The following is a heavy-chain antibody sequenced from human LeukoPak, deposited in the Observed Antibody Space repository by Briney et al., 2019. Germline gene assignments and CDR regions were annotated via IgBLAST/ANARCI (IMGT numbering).Heavy chain of an antibody. CDR2: IYYSGST. Sequence: SETLSLTCTVSGGSISSYYWSWIRQPPGRGLEWIGYIYYSGSTNYNPSLKSRVTISVDTSKNQFSLKLSSLTAADTAVYYCARWSPGAYYFDYWGQGTLVTVSS. V-gene: IGHV4-59*12. CDR3: ARWSPGAYYFDY. CDR1: GGSISSYY. J-gene: IGHJ4*02. D-gene: IGHD7-27*01.